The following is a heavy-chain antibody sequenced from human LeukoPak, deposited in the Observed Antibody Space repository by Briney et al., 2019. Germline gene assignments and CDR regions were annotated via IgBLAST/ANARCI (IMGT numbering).Heavy chain of an antibody. V-gene: IGHV3-7*01. Sequence: GGSLRLSCAASGFTFSSHWMSWVRRAPGKGLEWVANIYQDGSEKYYVDSVKGRFTISRDNAKNSLFLQMNSLRSEDTAVYYCARVKTGFAIFDYWGQGTLVTVSS. CDR1: GFTFSSHW. CDR2: IYQDGSEK. CDR3: ARVKTGFAIFDY. D-gene: IGHD3-10*01. J-gene: IGHJ4*02.